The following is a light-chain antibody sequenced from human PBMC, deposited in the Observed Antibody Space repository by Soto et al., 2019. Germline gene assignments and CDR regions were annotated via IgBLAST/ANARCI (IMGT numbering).Light chain of an antibody. V-gene: IGKV4-1*01. CDR3: LQYLTAPLT. J-gene: IGKJ4*01. CDR2: WAS. Sequence: IMMTQSPEALTLSLGEMATISCKSNLSLLFNARDYLAWYQQKSGRPPKLLLYWASKRESGIPDRFVGSGSGTAFPLPITPLQSEDVGVYYGLQYLTAPLTSGGGTRLDIK. CDR1: LSLLFNARDY.